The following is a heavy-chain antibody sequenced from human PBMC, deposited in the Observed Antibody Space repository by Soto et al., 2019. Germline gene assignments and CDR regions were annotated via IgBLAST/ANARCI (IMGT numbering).Heavy chain of an antibody. D-gene: IGHD3-10*01. J-gene: IGHJ4*02. V-gene: IGHV1-2*04. CDR3: ARAGYGSGSYYGFDY. CDR2: INPNSGGT. Sequence: QVQLVQSGAEVKKPGASVKVSCKASGYTFTGYYMHWVRQAPGQGLEWMGRINPNSGGTNYAQKFQGWVTMTRDTSISTAYMELSRLRSDDTAVYYCARAGYGSGSYYGFDYWGQGTLVTVSS. CDR1: GYTFTGYY.